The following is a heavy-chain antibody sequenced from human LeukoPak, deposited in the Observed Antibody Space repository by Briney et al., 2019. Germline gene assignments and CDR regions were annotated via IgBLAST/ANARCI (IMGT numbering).Heavy chain of an antibody. CDR3: ARVGYCSSTSCYMFDP. Sequence: ASVKVSCKASGYTFTSYHINWVRQPTGQGLEWMGWMDPNSGNTGYAQKFQGRVTMTRNTSISTAYMELSSLRSEDTAVYYCARVGYCSSTSCYMFDPWGQGTLVTVSS. CDR2: MDPNSGNT. V-gene: IGHV1-8*01. D-gene: IGHD2-2*02. J-gene: IGHJ5*02. CDR1: GYTFTSYH.